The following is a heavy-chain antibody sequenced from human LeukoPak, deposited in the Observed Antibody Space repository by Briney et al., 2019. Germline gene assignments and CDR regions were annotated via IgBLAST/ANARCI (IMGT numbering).Heavy chain of an antibody. CDR1: GHTFTSYG. V-gene: IGHV1-18*01. D-gene: IGHD6-19*01. Sequence: ASVKVSCKASGHTFTSYGISWVRQAPGQGLEWMGWISAYNGNTNYAQKLQGRVAMTTDTSTSTAYMELRSLRSDDTAVYYCARGGIAVAGTKADNWFDPWGQGTLVTVSS. CDR2: ISAYNGNT. CDR3: ARGGIAVAGTKADNWFDP. J-gene: IGHJ5*02.